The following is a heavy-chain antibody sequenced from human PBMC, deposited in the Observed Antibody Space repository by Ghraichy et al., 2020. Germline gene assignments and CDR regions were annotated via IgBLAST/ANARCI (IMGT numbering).Heavy chain of an antibody. Sequence: GGSLRLSCAASGFTFSSYWMSWVRQAPGKGLEWVANINQDGSEKYYVDSVKGRFTISRDNAKNSLYLQMNSLRAEDTAVYYCAREGQWLVLPHDYWGQGTLVTVSS. J-gene: IGHJ4*02. V-gene: IGHV3-7*03. CDR1: GFTFSSYW. CDR3: AREGQWLVLPHDY. CDR2: INQDGSEK. D-gene: IGHD6-19*01.